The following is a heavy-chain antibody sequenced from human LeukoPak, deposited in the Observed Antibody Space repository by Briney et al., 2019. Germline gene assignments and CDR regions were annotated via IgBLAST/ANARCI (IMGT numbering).Heavy chain of an antibody. CDR2: IKQDGSEK. Sequence: GGSLRLSCAASGFTFSSYWMSWVRQAPGKGLEWVANIKQDGSEKYYVDSVKGRFTISRDNAKNSLYLQMNSLRAEDTAVYYCARGRRYCSGGSCYSSLDYWGQGTLVTVSS. D-gene: IGHD2-15*01. CDR1: GFTFSSYW. CDR3: ARGRRYCSGGSCYSSLDY. J-gene: IGHJ4*02. V-gene: IGHV3-7*01.